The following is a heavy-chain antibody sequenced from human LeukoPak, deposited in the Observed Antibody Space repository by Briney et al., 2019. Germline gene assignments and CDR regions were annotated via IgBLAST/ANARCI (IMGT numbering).Heavy chain of an antibody. J-gene: IGHJ6*02. CDR1: GGTFSSYA. CDR3: ARDQVSGYYYYGMDV. Sequence: SVKVSCKASGGTFSSYAISWVRQAPGQGLEWMGGIIPIFGTANYAQKFQGRVTITADESTSTAYMELSSLRSEDTAVYYCARDQVSGYYYYGMDVWGQGTTVTVSS. V-gene: IGHV1-69*13. CDR2: IIPIFGTA.